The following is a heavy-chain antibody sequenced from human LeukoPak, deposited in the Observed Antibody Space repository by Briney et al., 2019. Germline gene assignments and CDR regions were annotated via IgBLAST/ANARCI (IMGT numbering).Heavy chain of an antibody. CDR1: GGSISSGTYY. D-gene: IGHD3-10*01. J-gene: IGHJ4*02. Sequence: SETLSLTCTVSGGSISSGTYYWSWILQPAGQGLEWIGRIHTRGSTNYNPSLKSRVTISVDTSKNQFSLKLSSVTAADTAVYYCARGPASTELWLDYFDYWGQGTLVTVSS. V-gene: IGHV4-61*02. CDR3: ARGPASTELWLDYFDY. CDR2: IHTRGST.